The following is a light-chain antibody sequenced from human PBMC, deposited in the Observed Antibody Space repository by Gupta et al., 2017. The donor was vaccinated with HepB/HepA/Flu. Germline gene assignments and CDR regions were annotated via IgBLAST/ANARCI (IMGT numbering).Light chain of an antibody. CDR1: ALPKKY. Sequence: SYELTQPPSVSVSPGQTARLTCSGDALPKKYAYWYKQKPGQAPVLVIYKDNERPSGIPERFSGSSSGTIVTLTISGIQAEDEADYYCQSGDSSGTHQVFGGGTKLTVL. J-gene: IGLJ3*02. CDR2: KDN. CDR3: QSGDSSGTHQV. V-gene: IGLV3-25*03.